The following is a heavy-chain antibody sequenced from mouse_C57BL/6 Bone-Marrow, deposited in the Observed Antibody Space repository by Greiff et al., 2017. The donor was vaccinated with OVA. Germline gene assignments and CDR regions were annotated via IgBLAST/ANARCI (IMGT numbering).Heavy chain of an antibody. D-gene: IGHD4-1*01. CDR3: ALTQYFDV. CDR1: GYTFTSYG. Sequence: VQLQEPGAELARPGSSVKLSCKASGYTFTSYGISWVKQRTGQGLEWIGEIYPRNGNTYYNEKFKGKATLTADKSSSTAYMELRSLTSEDSAVYFCALTQYFDVWGTGTTVTVSS. CDR2: IYPRNGNT. J-gene: IGHJ1*03. V-gene: IGHV1-81*01.